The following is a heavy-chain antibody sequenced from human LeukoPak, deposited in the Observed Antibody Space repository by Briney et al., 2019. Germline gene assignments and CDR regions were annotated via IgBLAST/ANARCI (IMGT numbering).Heavy chain of an antibody. Sequence: PSETLSLTCTVSGCSISSYYWSWIRQPPGKGLEWVGYIYYSGSTNYNPSLKSRVTISVDTSKNQFSLKLSSVTAADTAVYYCARGEYYDILTGYYSYFDYWGQGTLVTVSS. J-gene: IGHJ4*02. CDR3: ARGEYYDILTGYYSYFDY. D-gene: IGHD3-9*01. CDR1: GCSISSYY. CDR2: IYYSGST. V-gene: IGHV4-59*01.